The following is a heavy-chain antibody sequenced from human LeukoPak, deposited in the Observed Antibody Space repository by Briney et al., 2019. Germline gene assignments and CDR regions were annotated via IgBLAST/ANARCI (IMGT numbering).Heavy chain of an antibody. J-gene: IGHJ3*02. D-gene: IGHD3-10*01. CDR3: ARNRHGSGSYYKAFSGDAFDI. CDR2: ISAYNGNT. Sequence: ASVKVSCKASGYTFTSYGISWVRQAPGQGLEWMGWISAYNGNTNYAQKLQGRVTMTTDTSTSTAYMELRSLRSDDTAVYYCARNRHGSGSYYKAFSGDAFDIWGQGTMVTVSS. CDR1: GYTFTSYG. V-gene: IGHV1-18*04.